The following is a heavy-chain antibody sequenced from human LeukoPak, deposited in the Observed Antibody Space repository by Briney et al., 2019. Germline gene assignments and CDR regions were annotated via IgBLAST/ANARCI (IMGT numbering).Heavy chain of an antibody. J-gene: IGHJ6*03. CDR2: INPSGGST. CDR3: ARGGRITIVGVVIIGYYYMDV. V-gene: IGHV1-46*01. D-gene: IGHD3-3*01. Sequence: ASQKLSCSPSGYTFTSNDMLSVGQAPGQELEWMGIINPSGGSTSYAQKFQGRVTMTRDMSTSTVYMELSSLRSEDTAVYYCARGGRITIVGVVIIGYYYMDVWGKGTTVTVSS. CDR1: GYTFTSND.